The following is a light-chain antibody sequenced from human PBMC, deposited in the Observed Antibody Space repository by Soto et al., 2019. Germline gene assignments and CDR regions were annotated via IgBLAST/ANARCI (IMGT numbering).Light chain of an antibody. CDR2: WAS. V-gene: IGKV4-1*01. CDR1: QSVLYSSNNKNY. CDR3: QQYYSTPVT. J-gene: IGKJ1*01. Sequence: DIVMTQSPDSLAVSLGERATINCKSSQSVLYSSNNKNYLAWYQQKPGQPPKLLIYWASTREPGVPDRFSGSGSGTDFTLTISSLQAEDVAVYYCQQYYSTPVTFGQGTKVDIK.